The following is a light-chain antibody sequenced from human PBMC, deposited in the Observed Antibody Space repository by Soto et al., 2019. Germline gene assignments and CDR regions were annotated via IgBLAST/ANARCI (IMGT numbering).Light chain of an antibody. Sequence: QSALTQPPSASGSPGQSVTISCTGTSSDVGAYNYVSWYQQHAGKAPKHVIYEVTKRPSGVPDRFSGSKSANPASLTVSGLQAEDEADYYCSSFASSNTWVFGGGTKLTVL. CDR1: SSDVGAYNY. J-gene: IGLJ3*02. CDR3: SSFASSNTWV. V-gene: IGLV2-8*01. CDR2: EVT.